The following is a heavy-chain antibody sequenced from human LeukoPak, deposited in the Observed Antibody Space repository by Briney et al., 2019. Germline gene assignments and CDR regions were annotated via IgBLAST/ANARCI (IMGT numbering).Heavy chain of an antibody. Sequence: PSETLSLTCTVSGCSISSGYYWGCIRQPPGKGLEWIGSIYHSGSTSYNPSLKSRVTISVDTSKNQFSLKLSSVPAADTAVYSCARGSYGSGSYYAPFDYWGQGTLVTVSS. D-gene: IGHD3-10*01. CDR1: GCSISSGYY. J-gene: IGHJ4*02. CDR3: ARGSYGSGSYYAPFDY. CDR2: IYHSGST. V-gene: IGHV4-38-2*02.